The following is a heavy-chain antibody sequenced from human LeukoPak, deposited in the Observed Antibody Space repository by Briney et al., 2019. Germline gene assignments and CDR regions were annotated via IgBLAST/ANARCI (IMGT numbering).Heavy chain of an antibody. J-gene: IGHJ4*02. CDR1: GFTFSNYA. D-gene: IGHD5-24*01. CDR3: AKVDAESATILYFDW. CDR2: ISSSGGRT. Sequence: GGSLRLSCAASGFTFSNYAMSWVRQAPGKGLEWVSSISSSGGRTDYADSVKGRFTISRDNSKNTLYLQMSSLRAEDTAVFYCAKVDAESATILYFDWWGQGTLVTVSS. V-gene: IGHV3-23*01.